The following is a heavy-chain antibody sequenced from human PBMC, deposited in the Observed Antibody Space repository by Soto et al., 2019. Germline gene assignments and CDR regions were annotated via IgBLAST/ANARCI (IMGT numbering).Heavy chain of an antibody. V-gene: IGHV3-23*01. D-gene: IGHD2-15*01. Sequence: EVQLLESGGGLVQPGGSLRLSCAASGFTFSSYAMSWVRQAPGKGLEWVSAISGSGGSTYYADSVKGRFTISRDNSKNTLYLQMNSLRAEDTAVYYCAKGARVSGYCSGGSCYPDYWGQGTLVTVSS. CDR1: GFTFSSYA. J-gene: IGHJ4*02. CDR3: AKGARVSGYCSGGSCYPDY. CDR2: ISGSGGST.